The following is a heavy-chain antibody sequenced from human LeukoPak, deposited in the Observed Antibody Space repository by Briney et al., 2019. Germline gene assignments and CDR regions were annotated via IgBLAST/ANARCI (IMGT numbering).Heavy chain of an antibody. CDR1: GDTFSRFS. V-gene: IGHV1-69*08. D-gene: IGHD3-3*01. CDR2: IIPILGTG. CDR3: ARPVTIFGDWFDP. J-gene: IGHJ5*02. Sequence: ASVKVSCKASGDTFSRFSICWVRQAPGQGLEWMGRIIPILGTGNNAQKFQGRVTISADKSTTTSYMELRSLTSDDTAVYYCARPVTIFGDWFDPWGQGTLVTVSS.